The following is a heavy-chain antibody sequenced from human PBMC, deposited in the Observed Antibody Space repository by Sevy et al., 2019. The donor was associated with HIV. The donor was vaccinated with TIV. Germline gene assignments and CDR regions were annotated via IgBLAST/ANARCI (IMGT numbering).Heavy chain of an antibody. J-gene: IGHJ4*02. D-gene: IGHD6-19*01. V-gene: IGHV4-59*01. CDR1: GDSISSYH. CDR2: IYNSWTT. Sequence: SETLSLTCTVSGDSISSYHWSWIRQPPGKGLEWIGYIYNSWTTKYNPSLKSRVTISVDTSKNQFSLRLTSVTAADKAVYYCARVLVVAGTTPPYYFDYWGQGSLVTVSS. CDR3: ARVLVVAGTTPPYYFDY.